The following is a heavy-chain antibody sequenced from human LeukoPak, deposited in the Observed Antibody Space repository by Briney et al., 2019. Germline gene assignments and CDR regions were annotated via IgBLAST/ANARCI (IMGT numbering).Heavy chain of an antibody. Sequence: ASVKVSCKASGYTFTGYYMHWVRQAPGQGLEWMGRINPNSGGTNYAQKFQGRVTMTRGTSISTAYMELSRLRSDDTAVYYCARSRAAGDAFDIWGQGTMVTVSS. J-gene: IGHJ3*02. CDR2: INPNSGGT. CDR1: GYTFTGYY. CDR3: ARSRAAGDAFDI. D-gene: IGHD6-13*01. V-gene: IGHV1-2*06.